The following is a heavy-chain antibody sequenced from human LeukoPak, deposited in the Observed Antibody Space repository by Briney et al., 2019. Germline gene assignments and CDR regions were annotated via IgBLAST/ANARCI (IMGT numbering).Heavy chain of an antibody. D-gene: IGHD3-16*01. CDR1: GGTFSSYA. V-gene: IGHV1-69*13. J-gene: IGHJ5*02. CDR2: IIPIFGTA. CDR3: AWVTYRYDYVWGDDP. Sequence: SVKVSCKASGGTFSSYAISWVRQAPGQGLEWMGGIIPIFGTANYAQKFQGRVTITADESTSTAYMELSSLRSEDTAVYYCAWVTYRYDYVWGDDPWGQGTLVTVSS.